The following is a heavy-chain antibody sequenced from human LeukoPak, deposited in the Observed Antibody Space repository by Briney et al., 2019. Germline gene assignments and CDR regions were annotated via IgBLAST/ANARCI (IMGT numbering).Heavy chain of an antibody. CDR2: ISSSSSYI. Sequence: GGSLRLSCAASGFTFSSYSMNWVRQAPGKGLEWVSSISSSSSYIYYADSVKGRFTISRDNAKNSLYLQMNSLRAEDTAVYYCARDSSPRGYDILTGYFAYYYYYGMDVWGQGTTVTVSS. CDR1: GFTFSSYS. D-gene: IGHD3-9*01. J-gene: IGHJ6*02. V-gene: IGHV3-21*01. CDR3: ARDSSPRGYDILTGYFAYYYYYGMDV.